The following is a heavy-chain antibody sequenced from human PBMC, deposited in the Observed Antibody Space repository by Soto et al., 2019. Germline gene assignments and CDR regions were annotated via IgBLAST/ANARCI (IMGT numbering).Heavy chain of an antibody. V-gene: IGHV4-34*01. Sequence: SETLSLTCAVYGGSFSGYYWSWIRQPPGKGLEWIGEINHSGSTNYNPSLKSRVTISVDTSKNQFSLKLSSVTAADTAVYYCARGFMGATFDYWGQGTLVTV. CDR2: INHSGST. J-gene: IGHJ4*02. D-gene: IGHD1-26*01. CDR1: GGSFSGYY. CDR3: ARGFMGATFDY.